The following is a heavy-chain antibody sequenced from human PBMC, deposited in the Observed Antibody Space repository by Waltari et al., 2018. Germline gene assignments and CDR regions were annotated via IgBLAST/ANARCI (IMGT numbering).Heavy chain of an antibody. Sequence: QVQLVESGGGVVQPGRSLRLSCAASGFTFSSYGMHWVRQAPGKGLEWVAVISYDGSNKYYADSVKGRFTISRDNSKNTLYLQMNSLRAEDTAVYYCAKDHLGYSGYPNYYYYGMDVWGQGTTVTVSS. D-gene: IGHD5-12*01. CDR1: GFTFSSYG. CDR2: ISYDGSNK. J-gene: IGHJ6*02. V-gene: IGHV3-30*18. CDR3: AKDHLGYSGYPNYYYYGMDV.